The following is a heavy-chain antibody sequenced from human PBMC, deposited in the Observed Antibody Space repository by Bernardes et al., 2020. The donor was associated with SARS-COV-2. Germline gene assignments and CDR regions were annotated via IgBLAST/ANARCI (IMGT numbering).Heavy chain of an antibody. CDR2: LDSDTCST. Sequence: ASVKVSCKTSGYTFSAYSMHCVRQAPGQGLEWVGRLDSDTCSTNYAQKFQGRVIMTRDTSISTAYMELRGLTSNDTAVYYCARDFPKTYDVFSGDQNALWGQGTVVTVSS. D-gene: IGHD3-3*01. CDR3: ARDFPKTYDVFSGDQNAL. J-gene: IGHJ1*01. CDR1: GYTFSAYS. V-gene: IGHV1-2*06.